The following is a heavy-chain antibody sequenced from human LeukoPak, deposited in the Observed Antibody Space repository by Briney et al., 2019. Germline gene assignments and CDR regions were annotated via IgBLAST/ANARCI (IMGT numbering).Heavy chain of an antibody. CDR2: IYTSGNT. CDR1: GGSISSYY. D-gene: IGHD4-23*01. Sequence: SVTLSLTCTVSGGSISSYYWSWIRQPAGRGLEWIGRIYTSGNTNYNPSLKSRVTMSVDTSKNQFSLKLSSVTAADTAVYYCARDRGDYGGPDYWGQGTLVTVSS. V-gene: IGHV4-4*07. CDR3: ARDRGDYGGPDY. J-gene: IGHJ4*02.